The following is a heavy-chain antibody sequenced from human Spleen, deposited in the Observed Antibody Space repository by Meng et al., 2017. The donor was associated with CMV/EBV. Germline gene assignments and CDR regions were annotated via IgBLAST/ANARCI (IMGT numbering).Heavy chain of an antibody. Sequence: RGVTFAWIRQAPGKALEWLALIYWADDTRSRPSLKSSLTITKDTSKNPVVLTMTNVDPVDTATYYCAHTRDASGYYRVFFDSWGQGTLVTVSS. CDR2: IYWADDT. V-gene: IGHV2-5*02. CDR1: RGVT. CDR3: AHTRDASGYYRVFFDS. J-gene: IGHJ4*02. D-gene: IGHD3-22*01.